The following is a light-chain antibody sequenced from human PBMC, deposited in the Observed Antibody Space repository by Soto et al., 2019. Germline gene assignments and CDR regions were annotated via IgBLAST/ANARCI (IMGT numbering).Light chain of an antibody. Sequence: QSALTQPACLSGSPGQSITISCTGTSSDIGAYDYVSWFQQHPGKAPKLMISEVNNRPSGVSNRFSGSKSGNTAYLTISGLQVEDEAVYFCFSFTTTSTHVFGTGTKVTVL. V-gene: IGLV2-14*01. CDR2: EVN. CDR3: FSFTTTSTHV. CDR1: SSDIGAYDY. J-gene: IGLJ1*01.